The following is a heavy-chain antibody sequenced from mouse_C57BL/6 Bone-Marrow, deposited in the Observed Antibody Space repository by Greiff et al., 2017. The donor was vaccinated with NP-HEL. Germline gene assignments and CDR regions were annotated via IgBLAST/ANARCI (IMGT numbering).Heavy chain of an antibody. J-gene: IGHJ1*03. D-gene: IGHD2-3*01. V-gene: IGHV1-50*01. Sequence: VQLQQPGAELVKPGASVKLSCKASGYTFTSYWMQWVKQRPGQGLEWIGEIDPSDSYTNYNQKFKGKATLTVDTSSSTAYMQLSSLTSEDSAVYYCARRGYYSSYFDVWGTGTTVTVSS. CDR1: GYTFTSYW. CDR2: IDPSDSYT. CDR3: ARRGYYSSYFDV.